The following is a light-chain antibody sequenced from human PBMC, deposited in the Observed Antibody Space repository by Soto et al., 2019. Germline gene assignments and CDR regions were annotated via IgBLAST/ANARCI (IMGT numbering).Light chain of an antibody. V-gene: IGLV2-8*01. J-gene: IGLJ3*02. CDR2: DVS. Sequence: QSVLTQPPSASGSPGQSVTISCTGTSSDVGGYDYVSWYQQHPGKAPKLLISDVSKRPSGVPDRFSGSKSGNTASLTVSGLQAEDEADYYCNSYASSNNLVFGGGTKLTVL. CDR3: NSYASSNNLV. CDR1: SSDVGGYDY.